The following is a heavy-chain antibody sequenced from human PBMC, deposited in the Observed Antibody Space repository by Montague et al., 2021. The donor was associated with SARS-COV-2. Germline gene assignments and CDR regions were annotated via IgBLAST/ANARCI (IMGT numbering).Heavy chain of an antibody. J-gene: IGHJ6*04. CDR3: ARLGDEVVPSPILGVGPYYSSIDFDX. CDR2: IHHGGST. Sequence: SETLSLTCAVHGGSFSTYSLNRIRQPPGKGLEWIAEIHHGGSTNYNPSLKSRVTISADTSKHQFSLKLTSVAAADTAVYYCARLGDEVVPSPILGVGPYYSSIDFDXWGKGTTVTVSS. CDR1: GGSFSTYS. D-gene: IGHD3-10*01. V-gene: IGHV4-34*01.